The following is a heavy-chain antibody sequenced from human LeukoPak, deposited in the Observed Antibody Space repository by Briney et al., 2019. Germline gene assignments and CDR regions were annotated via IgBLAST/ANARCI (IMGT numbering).Heavy chain of an antibody. D-gene: IGHD3-9*01. Sequence: SLRLSCAASGFTFDDYAMHWVRQAPGKGLEWVSGISWNSGSIGYADSVKGRFTISRDNAKNSLYLQMNSLRAEDTALYYCAKDISYYDILTGYSDVAFDIWGQGTMVTVSS. CDR2: ISWNSGSI. V-gene: IGHV3-9*01. J-gene: IGHJ3*02. CDR3: AKDISYYDILTGYSDVAFDI. CDR1: GFTFDDYA.